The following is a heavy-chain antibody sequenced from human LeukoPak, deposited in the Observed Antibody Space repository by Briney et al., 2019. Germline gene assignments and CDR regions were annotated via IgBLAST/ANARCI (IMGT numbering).Heavy chain of an antibody. Sequence: ASAKDSCKASGGTFSRYVIRWVPPATGQRLEWIGGIIPIFGTANYAQKFQGRVTITADESTSTGYMELSSLRSEDRAVYYCARGDILTGYPSGDDAFGIWGQGTMVTVSS. J-gene: IGHJ3*02. CDR1: GGTFSRYV. CDR2: IIPIFGTA. D-gene: IGHD3-9*01. V-gene: IGHV1-69*13. CDR3: ARGDILTGYPSGDDAFGI.